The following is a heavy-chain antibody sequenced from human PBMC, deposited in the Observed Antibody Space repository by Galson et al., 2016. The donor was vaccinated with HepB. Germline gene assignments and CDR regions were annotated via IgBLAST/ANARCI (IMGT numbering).Heavy chain of an antibody. D-gene: IGHD4-23*01. Sequence: SLRLSCAASGFSFSNSGMSWVRQAPGKGLEWVSYISSSSSAIYYADSVKGRFTISRDNAKNSLYLQMNSLRDEDTAVYYCARDRGGYSPFDYWGQGTLVTVSS. CDR3: ARDRGGYSPFDY. CDR2: ISSSSSAI. J-gene: IGHJ4*02. CDR1: GFSFSNSG. V-gene: IGHV3-48*02.